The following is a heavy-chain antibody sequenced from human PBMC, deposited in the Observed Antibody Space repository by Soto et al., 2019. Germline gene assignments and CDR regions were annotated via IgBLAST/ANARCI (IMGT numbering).Heavy chain of an antibody. CDR3: ARAGLSSSRLFDY. J-gene: IGHJ4*02. D-gene: IGHD6-6*01. CDR1: GGSISRGDYY. V-gene: IGHV4-30-4*01. CDR2: IYYSGST. Sequence: QVQLQESGPGLVKPSQTLSLTCTVSGGSISRGDYYWSWIRQPPGKGLEWIGDIYYSGSTYYNPSPKSRVTISVDTSKNQFSRKLIAVTAADTAVDYCARAGLSSSRLFDYWVQGTLVTVSS.